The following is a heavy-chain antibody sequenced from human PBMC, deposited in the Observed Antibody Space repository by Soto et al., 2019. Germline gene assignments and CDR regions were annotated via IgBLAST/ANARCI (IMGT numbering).Heavy chain of an antibody. CDR3: VRSYYGSGSYAYYMDV. D-gene: IGHD3-10*01. CDR1: GDSISSSRSYY. J-gene: IGHJ6*03. CDR2: IYYSGIT. Sequence: QLQLQESGPGLVKPSETLSLSCTVSGDSISSSRSYYWGWLRQPPGKGLEWIGSIYYSGITYCDPSLKSLVTVSVDTSKNQFSLKLSSVTAADTAIYYCVRSYYGSGSYAYYMDVWGKGTTVTVSS. V-gene: IGHV4-39*01.